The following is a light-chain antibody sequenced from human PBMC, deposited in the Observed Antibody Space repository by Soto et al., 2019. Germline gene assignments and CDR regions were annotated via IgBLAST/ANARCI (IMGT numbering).Light chain of an antibody. CDR1: QSISSAY. CDR2: GAS. J-gene: IGKJ1*01. Sequence: ELVLTQSPDTLSLSPGERATVSCRASQSISSAYLAWLQQKPGQAPTLLIYGASTRATGIPDRFSGSGSGTDFTLIINRREPEDFAVYYCQQYGSSAWTFGQGTKVEIK. CDR3: QQYGSSAWT. V-gene: IGKV3-20*01.